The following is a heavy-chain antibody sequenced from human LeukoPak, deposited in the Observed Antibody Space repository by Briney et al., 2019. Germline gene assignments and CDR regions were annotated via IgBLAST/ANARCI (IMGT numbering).Heavy chain of an antibody. Sequence: GGSLRLSCAASGFTFSSYAMSWVRQAPGKGLEWVGFIRSKAYGGTTEYAASVKGRFTISRDDSKSIAYLQMNSLKTEDTAVYYCTRVIGEWELDYWGQGTLVTVSS. CDR1: GFTFSSYA. J-gene: IGHJ4*02. CDR3: TRVIGEWELDY. CDR2: IRSKAYGGTT. V-gene: IGHV3-49*04. D-gene: IGHD1-26*01.